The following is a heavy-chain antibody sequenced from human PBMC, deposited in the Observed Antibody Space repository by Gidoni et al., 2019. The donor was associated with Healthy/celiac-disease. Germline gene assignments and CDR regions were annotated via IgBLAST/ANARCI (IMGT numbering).Heavy chain of an antibody. V-gene: IGHV3-15*01. Sequence: EVQLVESGGGVVKPGGSLRLSCAASGFPCSNAWMSWVRHAPGTVLEWVGRINSKTDGGTTDSAALVQVRFTLSRADSQNTLYLQMLSLKLEDTAVYYCTTDPVDYCDLHAIWGHGPMVTVSS. CDR3: TTDPVDYCDLHAI. CDR2: INSKTDGGTT. CDR1: GFPCSNAW. J-gene: IGHJ3*02. D-gene: IGHD4-17*01.